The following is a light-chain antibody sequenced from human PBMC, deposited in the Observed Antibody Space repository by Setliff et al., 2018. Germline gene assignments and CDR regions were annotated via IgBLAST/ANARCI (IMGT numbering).Light chain of an antibody. CDR2: VVN. Sequence: QSVLTQPASVSGSPGQSITISCTGSSSDIGAYDYVSWYQQHPGKAPKLMIYVVNNRPSGVSNRFSGSKSGNTASLTISGLQAEDEADYYCSSYTSRTTLDVFGTGTKAPS. CDR1: SSDIGAYDY. CDR3: SSYTSRTTLDV. J-gene: IGLJ1*01. V-gene: IGLV2-14*03.